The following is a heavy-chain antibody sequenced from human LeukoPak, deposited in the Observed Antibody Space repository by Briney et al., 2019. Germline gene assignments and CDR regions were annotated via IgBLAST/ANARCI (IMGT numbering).Heavy chain of an antibody. Sequence: GGSLRLSCTASGFTFSTLAMSWVRQAPGKGLEWVSSISSRGDDTSYADSVKGRFTISGDNSKNTLYLQLNSLRVDDAAIYYCAKHRRSTLVTAYFDSWGQGTLVTVSS. V-gene: IGHV3-23*01. CDR1: GFTFSTLA. D-gene: IGHD2-21*02. CDR2: ISSRGDDT. J-gene: IGHJ4*02. CDR3: AKHRRSTLVTAYFDS.